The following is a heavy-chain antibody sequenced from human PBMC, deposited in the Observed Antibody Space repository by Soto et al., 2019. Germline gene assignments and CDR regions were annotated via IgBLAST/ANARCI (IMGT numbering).Heavy chain of an antibody. D-gene: IGHD2-2*01. V-gene: IGHV4-59*01. CDR3: ARGLRRQLLNWFDA. CDR2: IYYIGST. CDR1: GGSISSYY. Sequence: KTSETLSLTCTVSGGSISSYYWSWIRQPPGKGLEWIGYIYYIGSTNYNPSLKSRVTISVDTSKNQFSLKLSSVTAADTAVYYCARGLRRQLLNWFDAWGQGTLVTVSS. J-gene: IGHJ5*02.